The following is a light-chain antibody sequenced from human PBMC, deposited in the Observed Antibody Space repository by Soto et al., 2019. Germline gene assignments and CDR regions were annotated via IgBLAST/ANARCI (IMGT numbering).Light chain of an antibody. Sequence: DIQMPQSPSTLSGSVLDRVKNNCRASQTISSWLAWYQQKPGKAPKLLIYKASTLKSGVPSRFSGSGSGTEFTLTISSLQSEDFAVYYCQQYNNWPRTFGQGAEVDI. J-gene: IGKJ1*01. CDR1: QTISSW. CDR3: QQYNNWPRT. V-gene: IGKV1-5*03. CDR2: KAS.